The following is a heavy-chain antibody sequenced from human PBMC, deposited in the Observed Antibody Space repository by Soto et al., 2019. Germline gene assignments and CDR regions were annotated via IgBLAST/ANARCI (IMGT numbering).Heavy chain of an antibody. V-gene: IGHV3-48*02. J-gene: IGHJ3*02. CDR2: ISSSSSTI. D-gene: IGHD2-21*02. CDR1: GVTFGNYS. Sequence: SLRVPSGAAGVTFGNYSISCVRQTQGKGLEWVSYISSSSSTIYYADSVKGRFTISRDNAKNSLYLQMNSLRDEDTAVYYCASVCGDCYPDAFDIWGQGTMVTVSS. CDR3: ASVCGDCYPDAFDI.